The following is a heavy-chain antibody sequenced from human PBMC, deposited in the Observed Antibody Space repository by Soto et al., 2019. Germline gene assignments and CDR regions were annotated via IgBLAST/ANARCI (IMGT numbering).Heavy chain of an antibody. Sequence: EVQVVESGGGLIQPGGSLRLSCAVSGFTVTINYMIWVRQAPGKGLEWVSVIYSGGTIYYADSVKGRFTISRDTSKNTLYLQMNGLRGEDTAVYYCHGYGYWGQGTLVTVSS. D-gene: IGHD5-12*01. CDR1: GFTVTINY. CDR3: HGYGY. J-gene: IGHJ4*02. CDR2: IYSGGTI. V-gene: IGHV3-53*01.